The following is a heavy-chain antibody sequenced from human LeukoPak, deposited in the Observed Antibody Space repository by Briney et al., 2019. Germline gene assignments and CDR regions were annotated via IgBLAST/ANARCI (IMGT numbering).Heavy chain of an antibody. Sequence: QPGGSLRLSCAASGFTFSSYAMSWVRQAPGKGLEWVSAISETGEITYYADSVKGHFTISRDNSKNSLYLQMNSLRVEDTAQYYCAKGGKVVAGRNDHRSFDSWGQGTLVTVSS. CDR1: GFTFSSYA. D-gene: IGHD6-19*01. J-gene: IGHJ4*02. CDR3: AKGGKVVAGRNDHRSFDS. CDR2: ISETGEIT. V-gene: IGHV3-23*01.